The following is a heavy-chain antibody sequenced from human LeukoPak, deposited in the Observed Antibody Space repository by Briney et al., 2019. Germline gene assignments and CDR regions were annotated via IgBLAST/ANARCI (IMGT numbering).Heavy chain of an antibody. V-gene: IGHV4-59*01. Sequence: PSETLSLTCTVSGGSISSYYCSWIRQPPGKGLEWIGYIYYSGSTNYNPSLKSRVTISVDTSKNQFSLKLSSVTAADTAVYYCARVTYCSGGSCYDSDNWFDPWGQGTLVTVSS. CDR2: IYYSGST. CDR1: GGSISSYY. J-gene: IGHJ5*02. D-gene: IGHD2-15*01. CDR3: ARVTYCSGGSCYDSDNWFDP.